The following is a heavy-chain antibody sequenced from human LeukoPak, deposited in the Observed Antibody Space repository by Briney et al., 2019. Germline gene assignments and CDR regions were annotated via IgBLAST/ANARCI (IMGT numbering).Heavy chain of an antibody. CDR1: GYTFTSYY. J-gene: IGHJ4*02. CDR2: INPSGGST. Sequence: ASVKVSCKASGYTFTSYYMHWVRQAPGQGLEWMGIINPSGGSTSYAQKFQGRVTMTRDTSTSTVYMELSSLRSEDTAVYYCARDRGAAITARPLYYFDYWGQGTLVTVSS. V-gene: IGHV1-46*01. CDR3: ARDRGAAITARPLYYFDY. D-gene: IGHD6-6*01.